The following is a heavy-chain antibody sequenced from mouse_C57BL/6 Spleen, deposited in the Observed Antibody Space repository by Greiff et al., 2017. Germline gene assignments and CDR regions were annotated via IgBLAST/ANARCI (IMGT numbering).Heavy chain of an antibody. CDR2: IWRGGST. V-gene: IGHV2-5*01. J-gene: IGHJ4*01. CDR1: GFSLTSYG. Sequence: VKLMESGPGLVQPSQSLSITCTVSGFSLTSYGVHWVRQSPGKGLEWLGVIWRGGSTDYNAAFMSRLSITKDNSKGQVFFKMNSLQADDTAIYYCAKSDLYAMDYWGQGTSVTVSS. CDR3: AKSDLYAMDY. D-gene: IGHD2-4*01.